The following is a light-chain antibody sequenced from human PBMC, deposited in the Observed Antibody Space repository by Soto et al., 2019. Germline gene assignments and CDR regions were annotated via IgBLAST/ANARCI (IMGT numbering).Light chain of an antibody. Sequence: EIVLTQSPSTLSLSKGERATLSCRASQSVSSYLAWYQQKPGQAPRLLIYGASSRATGIPDRFSGSGSGTDFTLTISRLEPEDFAVYYCQQFSSYPLTFGGGTKVDIK. CDR2: GAS. CDR1: QSVSSY. J-gene: IGKJ4*01. V-gene: IGKV3-20*01. CDR3: QQFSSYPLT.